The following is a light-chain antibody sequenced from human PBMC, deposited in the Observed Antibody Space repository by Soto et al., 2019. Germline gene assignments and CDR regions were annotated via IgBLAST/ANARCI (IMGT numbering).Light chain of an antibody. CDR3: SSYAGSNPLG. Sequence: QSVLTQPPSASGSPGQSVTISCSGTSSDVGGYDSVSWYQHHPGKVPKLIIFDVDKWPSGVPDRFSGFKSGNTASLTVSGLRAEDEADYYCSSYAGSNPLGFGKGTKVTVL. CDR1: SSDVGGYDS. J-gene: IGLJ1*01. CDR2: DVD. V-gene: IGLV2-8*01.